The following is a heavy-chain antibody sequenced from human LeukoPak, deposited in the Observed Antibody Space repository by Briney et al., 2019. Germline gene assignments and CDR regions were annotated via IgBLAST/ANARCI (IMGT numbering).Heavy chain of an antibody. CDR1: GFTFSSYA. D-gene: IGHD1-26*01. CDR2: IYSAGAT. CDR3: ARIEWERLGRAFDI. J-gene: IGHJ3*02. Sequence: QPGRSPRLSCAASGFTFSSYAMTWVRQAPGKGLEWVSSIYSAGATHYAESVKGRFTISRDNSKNTLYLQMNSLRAEDMAVYYCARIEWERLGRAFDIWGQGTMVTVSS. V-gene: IGHV3-53*01.